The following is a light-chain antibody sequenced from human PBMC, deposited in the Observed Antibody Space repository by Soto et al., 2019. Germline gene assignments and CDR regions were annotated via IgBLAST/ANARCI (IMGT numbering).Light chain of an antibody. Sequence: DIQMTQSPSSLSASIGDRVTITCRASQKISSNLNWYQQKPGKAPKLLIYAAASLESGVPSRFSGSGSETDSTLTISSLQPEDFAIYYCQQSYITPLTFGGGTKVDIK. CDR3: QQSYITPLT. CDR2: AAA. CDR1: QKISSN. V-gene: IGKV1-39*01. J-gene: IGKJ4*01.